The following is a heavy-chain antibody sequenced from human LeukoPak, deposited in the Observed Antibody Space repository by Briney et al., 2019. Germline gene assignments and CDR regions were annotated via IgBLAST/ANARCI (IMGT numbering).Heavy chain of an antibody. CDR2: IIPIFGTA. CDR1: AGIFSSYA. V-gene: IGHV1-69*06. D-gene: IGHD3-10*01. J-gene: IGHJ4*02. CDR3: ARDSPGGSGSHYFDY. Sequence: GSSVTVSCKASAGIFSSYAISWVRQAPGQVLEWMGGIIPIFGTANYAQKFQGRVTITADKSTSTAYMELSSLRSEDTAVYYCARDSPGGSGSHYFDYWGQGTLVTVSS.